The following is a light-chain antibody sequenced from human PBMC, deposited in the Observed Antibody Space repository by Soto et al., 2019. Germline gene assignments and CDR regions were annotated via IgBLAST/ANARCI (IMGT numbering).Light chain of an antibody. CDR2: GAT. Sequence: ETVMTQSPATLSVSPGERATLSCRASQSVRTKLAWYQQKPDLAPRLLIYGATSRATGIPDRFSGSGSGTDFTLTISRLEPEDFAVYSCHQYGSPPPWTFGQGTKVDIK. CDR1: QSVRTK. J-gene: IGKJ1*01. CDR3: HQYGSPPPWT. V-gene: IGKV3-20*01.